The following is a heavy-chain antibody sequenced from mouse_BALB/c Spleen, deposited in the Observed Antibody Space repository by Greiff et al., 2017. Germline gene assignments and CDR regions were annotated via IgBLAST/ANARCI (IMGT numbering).Heavy chain of an antibody. Sequence: VQLQQSAAELARPGASVKMSCKASGYTFTSYTMHWVKQRPGQGLEWIGYINPSSGYTEYNQKFKDKTTLTADKSSSTAYMQLSSLTSEDSAVYYCARFGSLFTTATSWFAYWGQGTLVTVSA. CDR1: GYTFTSYT. CDR3: ARFGSLFTTATSWFAY. CDR2: INPSSGYT. D-gene: IGHD1-2*01. J-gene: IGHJ3*01. V-gene: IGHV1-4*02.